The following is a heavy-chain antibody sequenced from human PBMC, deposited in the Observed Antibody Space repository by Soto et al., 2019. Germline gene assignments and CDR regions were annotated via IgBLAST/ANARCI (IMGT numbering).Heavy chain of an antibody. D-gene: IGHD3-10*01. V-gene: IGHV1-69*02. Sequence: SVKVSCKASGCTFSSYTISWVRQAPGQGLEWMGRIIPILGIANYAQKFQGRVTITADKSTSTAYMELSSLRSEDTAVYYCASGSYYSGWFDPWGQGTLVTVSS. CDR3: ASGSYYSGWFDP. CDR2: IIPILGIA. J-gene: IGHJ5*02. CDR1: GCTFSSYT.